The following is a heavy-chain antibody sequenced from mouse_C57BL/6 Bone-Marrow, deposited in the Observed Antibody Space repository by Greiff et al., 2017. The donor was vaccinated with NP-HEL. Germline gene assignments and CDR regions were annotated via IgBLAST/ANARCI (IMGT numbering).Heavy chain of an antibody. Sequence: QVQLKESGAELARPGASVKMSCKASGYTFTSYTMHWVKQRHGQGLEWIGYINPSSGYTKYNQKFKDKATLTADKSSSTAYMQLSSLTSEDSAVYYCARMFILDWWGQGTTLTVSS. CDR3: ARMFILDW. D-gene: IGHD1-1*01. J-gene: IGHJ2*01. CDR2: INPSSGYT. CDR1: GYTFTSYT. V-gene: IGHV1-4*01.